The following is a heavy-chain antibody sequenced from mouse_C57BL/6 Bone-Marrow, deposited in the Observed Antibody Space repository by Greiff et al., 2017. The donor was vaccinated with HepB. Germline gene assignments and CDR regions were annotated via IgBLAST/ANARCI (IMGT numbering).Heavy chain of an antibody. J-gene: IGHJ3*01. CDR2: SRNKANDYTT. CDR3: ARDDYYGSRFAY. V-gene: IGHV7-1*01. CDR1: GFTFSDFY. D-gene: IGHD1-1*01. Sequence: EVNVVESGGGLVQSGRSLRLSCATSGFTFSDFYMEWVRQAPGKGLEWIAASRNKANDYTTEYSASVKGRFIVSRDTSQSILYLQMNALRAEDTAIYYCARDDYYGSRFAYWGQGTLVTVSA.